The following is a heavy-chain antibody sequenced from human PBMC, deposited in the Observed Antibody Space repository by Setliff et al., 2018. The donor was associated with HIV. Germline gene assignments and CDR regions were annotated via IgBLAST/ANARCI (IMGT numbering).Heavy chain of an antibody. D-gene: IGHD2-15*01. Sequence: ETLSLTCTVSGGSISSSSDYWGWIRQPPGKGLEWIGYIYYSGSTYYNPSLKSRITISVDTSKNQFSLKLSSVTAADTAVYYRAREYCSAGSCYSGRWGQGMLVTVSS. V-gene: IGHV4-39*02. CDR3: AREYCSAGSCYSGR. J-gene: IGHJ4*02. CDR1: GGSISSSSDY. CDR2: IYYSGST.